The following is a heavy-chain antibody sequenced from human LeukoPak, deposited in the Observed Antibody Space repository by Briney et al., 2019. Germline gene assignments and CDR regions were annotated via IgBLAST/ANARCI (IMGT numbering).Heavy chain of an antibody. CDR1: GDIFTNYW. CDR2: IYPGDSDT. J-gene: IGHJ4*02. Sequence: GESLKISCKGSGDIFTNYWIGWVRQMPGKGLEWMGIIYPGDSDTRYSPSFQGQVTISADKSISIAYLQWSSLKASDTAMYYCARFALTSSLDYWGQGTLVTVSS. CDR3: ARFALTSSLDY. D-gene: IGHD6-13*01. V-gene: IGHV5-51*01.